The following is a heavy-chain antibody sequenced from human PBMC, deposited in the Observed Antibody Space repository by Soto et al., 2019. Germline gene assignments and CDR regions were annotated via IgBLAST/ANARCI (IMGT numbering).Heavy chain of an antibody. CDR3: AIGAQPLPTYDYGEM. D-gene: IGHD4-17*01. Sequence: GASVKVSCKASGGTFSSYTISWVRQAPGQGLEWMGRIIPILGIANYAQKFQGRVTITADKSTSTAYMELSSLRSEDTAVYYCAIGAQPLPTYDYGEMWGQGTLVTVSS. CDR1: GGTFSSYT. V-gene: IGHV1-69*02. J-gene: IGHJ4*02. CDR2: IIPILGIA.